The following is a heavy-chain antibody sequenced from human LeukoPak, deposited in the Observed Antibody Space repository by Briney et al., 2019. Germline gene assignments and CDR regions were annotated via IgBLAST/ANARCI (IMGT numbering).Heavy chain of an antibody. Sequence: SETLSLTCTVSGGSISSSSLYWVWIRPPPGKELEWFGSIYYSGSTYYNPSLKSRVTISVDTSKNQFSLKLSSVTAADTAVYYCARGRRDGYMLLWEDYWGQGTLVTVSS. CDR1: GGSISSSSLY. V-gene: IGHV4-39*07. D-gene: IGHD5-24*01. J-gene: IGHJ4*02. CDR2: IYYSGST. CDR3: ARGRRDGYMLLWEDY.